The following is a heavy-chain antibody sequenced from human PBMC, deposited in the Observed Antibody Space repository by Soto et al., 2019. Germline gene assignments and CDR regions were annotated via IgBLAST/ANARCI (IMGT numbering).Heavy chain of an antibody. V-gene: IGHV3-53*01. D-gene: IGHD5-18*01. CDR1: VYTFSPHY. CDR3: TRPVDTAMGLGYYYYGMDV. J-gene: IGHJ6*01. CDR2: MYSGGST. Sequence: LSGAPSVYTFSPHYMSLARQATGKGLEWVSVMYSGGSTYYAGSVKGRFTISRDNYKNTLYLQMNSLRTEDTAVYYCTRPVDTAMGLGYYYYGMDVWGQGTTVTVSS.